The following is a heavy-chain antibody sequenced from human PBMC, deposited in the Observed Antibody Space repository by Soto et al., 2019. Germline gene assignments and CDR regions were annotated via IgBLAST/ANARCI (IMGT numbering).Heavy chain of an antibody. CDR3: ARRIDYGEDY. V-gene: IGHV3-21*01. Sequence: GGSLRLSCAASGFTFSTYSMNWVRQAPGKGLEWVSSISRDSIFIYYADSVRGRFTISRDNAKNSLYLQMNSLRADDTAVYYCARRIDYGEDYWGQGTLVTVSS. CDR2: ISRDSIFI. D-gene: IGHD3-16*01. J-gene: IGHJ4*02. CDR1: GFTFSTYS.